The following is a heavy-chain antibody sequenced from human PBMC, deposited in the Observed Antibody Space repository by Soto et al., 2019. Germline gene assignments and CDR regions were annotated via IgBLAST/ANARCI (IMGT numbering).Heavy chain of an antibody. Sequence: SVKVSCKASGGTFSSYSISWVRQAPGQGLEWMGGIIPIFGTANYAQKFQGRVTITTDESTSSAYMELSSLRSEDTAVYYCARDLSCSGGSCYPYYYYGMDVWGQGTTVTVSS. D-gene: IGHD2-15*01. CDR3: ARDLSCSGGSCYPYYYYGMDV. V-gene: IGHV1-69*05. CDR2: IIPIFGTA. J-gene: IGHJ6*02. CDR1: GGTFSSYS.